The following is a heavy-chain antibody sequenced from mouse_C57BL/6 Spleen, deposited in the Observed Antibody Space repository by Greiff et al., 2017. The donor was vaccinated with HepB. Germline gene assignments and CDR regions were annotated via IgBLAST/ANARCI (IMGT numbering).Heavy chain of an antibody. CDR3: ARSSGSSYAMDY. V-gene: IGHV1-18*01. D-gene: IGHD1-1*01. J-gene: IGHJ4*01. Sequence: EVQLQQSGPELVKPGASVKIPCKASGYTFTDYNMDWVKQSHGKSLEWIGDINPNNGGTIYNQKFKGKATLTVDKSSSTAHMELRSLTSEDTAVYYCARSSGSSYAMDYWGQGTSVTVSS. CDR1: GYTFTDYN. CDR2: INPNNGGT.